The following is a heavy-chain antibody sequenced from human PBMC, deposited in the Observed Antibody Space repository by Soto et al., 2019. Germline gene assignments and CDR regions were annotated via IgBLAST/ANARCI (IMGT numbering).Heavy chain of an antibody. J-gene: IGHJ6*02. CDR3: ATDESRMAADPPLYSYGMDF. CDR1: GYTLTELS. CDR2: FDPEDGET. Sequence: GASVKVSCKVSGYTLTELSMHWVRQAPGKGLEWMGGFDPEDGETIYAQKFQGRVTMTEDTSTDTAYMELSSLRSEDTAVYYCATDESRMAADPPLYSYGMDFWGQGTMVTVSS. V-gene: IGHV1-24*01. D-gene: IGHD6-13*01.